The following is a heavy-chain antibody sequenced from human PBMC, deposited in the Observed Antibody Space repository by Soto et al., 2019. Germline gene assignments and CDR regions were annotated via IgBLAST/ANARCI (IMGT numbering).Heavy chain of an antibody. J-gene: IGHJ4*02. CDR1: GFTFSGYN. D-gene: IGHD6-6*01. CDR2: ITSSVSNT. V-gene: IGHV3-11*04. Sequence: QVQLVESGGGLVKPGGSLRLSCEASGFTFSGYNMSWIRQAPGKGLEWVSYITSSVSNTFYAESVKIRFTISRDNTMNLLYMQMNSLSAEDAAVYYCARRGTISSAHHFDHLGQGTLVTVSS. CDR3: ARRGTISSAHHFDH.